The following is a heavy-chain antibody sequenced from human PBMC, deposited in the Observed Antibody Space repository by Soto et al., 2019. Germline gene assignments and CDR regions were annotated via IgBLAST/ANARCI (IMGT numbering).Heavy chain of an antibody. CDR3: ARDIVGGRLDAFDI. V-gene: IGHV1-2*04. J-gene: IGHJ3*02. D-gene: IGHD1-26*01. Sequence: EASVKVSCKASGYTFTGYYMHWVRQAPGQGLEWMGWINPSSGGTNYAQKFQGWVTMTRDTSISTAYMELSRLRSDDTAVYYCARDIVGGRLDAFDIWGQGTMVTVSS. CDR2: INPSSGGT. CDR1: GYTFTGYY.